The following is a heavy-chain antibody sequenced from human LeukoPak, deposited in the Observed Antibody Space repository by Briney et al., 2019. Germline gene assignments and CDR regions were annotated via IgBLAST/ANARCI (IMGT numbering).Heavy chain of an antibody. D-gene: IGHD3-16*01. CDR2: FDPEDGET. J-gene: IGHJ3*02. CDR3: ATGPIMITFGGPGHPEAFDI. Sequence: ASVKVSCKVSGYALTELSMHWVRQAPGKGLEWMGGFDPEDGETIYAQKFQGRVTMTEDTSTDTAYMELSSLRSEDTAVYHCATGPIMITFGGPGHPEAFDIWGQGTMVTVSS. CDR1: GYALTELS. V-gene: IGHV1-24*01.